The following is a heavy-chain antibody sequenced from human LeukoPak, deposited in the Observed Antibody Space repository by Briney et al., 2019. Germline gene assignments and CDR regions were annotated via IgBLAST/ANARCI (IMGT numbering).Heavy chain of an antibody. V-gene: IGHV3-53*05. Sequence: PGGSLRLSCAASGFSVSNTYMSWVRQAPGKGLEWVSIIYGGHKYYADSVKGRFTISRDNSENTLYLQMNSLRLEDTAVYYCARGMGGGGNSHDYFYWGRGTLVTVSS. CDR1: GFSVSNTY. CDR3: ARGMGGGGNSHDYFY. CDR2: IYGGHK. J-gene: IGHJ4*02. D-gene: IGHD5-18*01.